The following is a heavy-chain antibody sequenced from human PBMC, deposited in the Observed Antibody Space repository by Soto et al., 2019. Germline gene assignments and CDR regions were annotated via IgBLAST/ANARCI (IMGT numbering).Heavy chain of an antibody. CDR1: GFTFNTYW. D-gene: IGHD2-15*01. Sequence: EVQLVQSGGDLVQPGGSLRLSCVPSGFTFNTYWMTWVRQAQGWGLEWVAGIMEDASEEVYVDSVKGRFSISRDNTKNSLYLQLNSLRAEDAAVYYCATAISSPLSSVASWGQGSLVTVSS. CDR3: ATAISSPLSSVAS. J-gene: IGHJ4*02. V-gene: IGHV3-7*01. CDR2: IMEDASEE.